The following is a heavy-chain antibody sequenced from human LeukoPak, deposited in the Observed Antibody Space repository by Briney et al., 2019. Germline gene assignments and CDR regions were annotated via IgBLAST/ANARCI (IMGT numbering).Heavy chain of an antibody. CDR1: GFTFSSYA. CDR3: AGSPRLDSSYLGY. CDR2: ISYDGSNK. V-gene: IGHV3-30*04. J-gene: IGHJ4*02. D-gene: IGHD6-13*01. Sequence: GRSLRLSCAASGFTFSSYAMHWVRQAPGKGLEWVAVISYDGSNKYYADSVKGRFTISRDNSKNTLYLQMNSLRAEDTAVYYCAGSPRLDSSYLGYWGQGTLVTVSS.